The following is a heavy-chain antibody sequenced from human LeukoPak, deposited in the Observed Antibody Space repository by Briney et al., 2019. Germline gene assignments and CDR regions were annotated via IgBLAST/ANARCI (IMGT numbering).Heavy chain of an antibody. CDR3: AREESLTLDS. CDR2: IFTSGST. D-gene: IGHD3-10*01. CDR1: GGSISSASHY. Sequence: SETLSLTCTVSGGSISSASHYWTWIRQPAGKGLEWIGRIFTSGSTGYNPSLKSRVTISVETSKNQFSPKLSSVTPADTAIYYCAREESLTLDSWGQGTLVTVSS. J-gene: IGHJ4*02. V-gene: IGHV4-61*02.